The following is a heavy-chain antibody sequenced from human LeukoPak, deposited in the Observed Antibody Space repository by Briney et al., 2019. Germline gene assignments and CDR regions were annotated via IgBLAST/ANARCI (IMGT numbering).Heavy chain of an antibody. CDR3: ATGSRWLLRTATTEADYGMDV. Sequence: ASVNVSCKVSGYTLTELSMHWVRQAPGQGLEWMGGFDPEDGETIYAQKFQGRVTMTEDTSTDTAYMELSSLRSEDTAVYYCATGSRWLLRTATTEADYGMDVWGQGTTVTVSS. V-gene: IGHV1-24*01. CDR2: FDPEDGET. CDR1: GYTLTELS. D-gene: IGHD3-22*01. J-gene: IGHJ6*01.